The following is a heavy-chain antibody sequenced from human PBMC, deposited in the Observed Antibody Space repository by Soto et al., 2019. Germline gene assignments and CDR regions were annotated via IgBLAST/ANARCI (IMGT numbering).Heavy chain of an antibody. CDR3: ARSEFDGLFPLNY. CDR2: FYYSGSP. V-gene: IGHV4-39*01. CDR1: GGSISSSIYY. D-gene: IGHD3-10*01. Sequence: SETLSLTCTVSGGSISSSIYYWGWIRQPPGKELEWIGSFYYSGSPYYNPSLKSRVTISVDTSKNQFSLKLSSVTAAVTAIYYCARSEFDGLFPLNYWGQGTLVTVSS. J-gene: IGHJ4*02.